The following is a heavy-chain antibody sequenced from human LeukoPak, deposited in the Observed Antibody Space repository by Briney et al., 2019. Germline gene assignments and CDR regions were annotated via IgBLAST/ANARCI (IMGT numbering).Heavy chain of an antibody. J-gene: IGHJ3*02. CDR2: IIPILGIA. D-gene: IGHD3-22*01. CDR1: GGTFSSYA. CDR3: ARERAEGGTMSWRAFDI. Sequence: EASVKVSCKASGGTFSSYAISWVRQAPGQGLEWMGRIIPILGIANYAQKFQGRVTITADKSTSTAYMELSSLRSEDTAVYYCARERAEGGTMSWRAFDIWGQGTMVTVSS. V-gene: IGHV1-69*04.